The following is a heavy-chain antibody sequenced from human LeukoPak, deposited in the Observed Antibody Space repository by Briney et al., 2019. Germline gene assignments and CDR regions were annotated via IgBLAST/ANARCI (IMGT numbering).Heavy chain of an antibody. Sequence: SQTLSLTCTVSGGSISSGSYYWSWIRQPAGKGLEWIGRIYTSGSTNYNPSLKSRVTISVDTSKNQFSLKLSSVTAADTAVYYCARVSWGVVIGFDYWGQGTLVTVSS. CDR1: GGSISSGSYY. CDR3: ARVSWGVVIGFDY. D-gene: IGHD3-3*01. V-gene: IGHV4-61*02. CDR2: IYTSGST. J-gene: IGHJ4*02.